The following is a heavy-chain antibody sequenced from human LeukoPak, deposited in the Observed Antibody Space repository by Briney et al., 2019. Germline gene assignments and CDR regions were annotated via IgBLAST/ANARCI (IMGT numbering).Heavy chain of an antibody. CDR3: ARGSSSRRWLYFDY. CDR1: GYTFTSYA. CDR2: INAGSGNT. Sequence: ASVKVSCKASGYTFTSYAMHWVRQAPGQRLEWMGWINAGSGNTKYSQKFQGRVTITRDTSASTAYMELSSLRSEDTAVYYCARGSSSRRWLYFDYWGQGTLVTVSS. V-gene: IGHV1-3*01. J-gene: IGHJ4*02. D-gene: IGHD6-13*01.